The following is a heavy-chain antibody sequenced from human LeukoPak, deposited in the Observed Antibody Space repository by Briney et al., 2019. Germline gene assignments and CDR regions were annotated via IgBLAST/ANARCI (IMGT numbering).Heavy chain of an antibody. D-gene: IGHD1-26*01. CDR2: ISGSGGST. V-gene: IGHV3-23*01. CDR3: AKRERGSYSLDY. J-gene: IGHJ4*02. CDR1: GFTFSSYA. Sequence: PGGSLRLSCAASGFTFSSYAMSWVRPAPGKGLEWVSAISGSGGSTYYADSVKGRFTISRYNSKNTLYLQMNSLRAEDTAVYYCAKRERGSYSLDYWGQGTLVTVSS.